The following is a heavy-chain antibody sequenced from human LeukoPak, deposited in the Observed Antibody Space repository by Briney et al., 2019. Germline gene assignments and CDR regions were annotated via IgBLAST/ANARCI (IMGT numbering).Heavy chain of an antibody. V-gene: IGHV3-33*06. Sequence: GRSLRLSCAASGFTFSSYGMHWVRQAPGKGLEWVAVIWYDGSNKYYADSVKGRFTISRDNSKNTLYLQMNSLRAEDTAIYYCAKFGSAWTASYFDFWGQGTLVTVSS. J-gene: IGHJ4*02. CDR1: GFTFSSYG. D-gene: IGHD6-19*01. CDR3: AKFGSAWTASYFDF. CDR2: IWYDGSNK.